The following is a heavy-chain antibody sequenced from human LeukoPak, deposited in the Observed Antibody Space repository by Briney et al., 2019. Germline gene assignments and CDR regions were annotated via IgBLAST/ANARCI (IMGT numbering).Heavy chain of an antibody. V-gene: IGHV3-30*18. CDR2: ISYDGSNK. J-gene: IGHJ6*02. CDR1: GFTSSSYG. CDR3: AKDIWPSNHYYAMDV. D-gene: IGHD2-21*01. Sequence: GGSLRLSCAASGFTSSSYGMHWVRQAPGKGLEWVAVISYDGSNKYYADSVKGRFTISRDNSKRTLYLQMNSLRAEDTAVYYCAKDIWPSNHYYAMDVWGQGTTATVSS.